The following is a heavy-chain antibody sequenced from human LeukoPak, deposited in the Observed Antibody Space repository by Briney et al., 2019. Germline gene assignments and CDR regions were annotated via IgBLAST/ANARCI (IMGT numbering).Heavy chain of an antibody. V-gene: IGHV1-2*06. CDR1: GYTFADYF. J-gene: IGHJ4*02. Sequence: GASVTVSCKTSGYTFADYFIHWVRQAPGQGLERMGRINANSGGTEYEQKFQGRVTMTRDTSISTAYVEVNWLISDDTAIYYCARDVSSTSNWEFDYWGQGTLVTVS. CDR3: ARDVSSTSNWEFDY. CDR2: INANSGGT. D-gene: IGHD1-26*01.